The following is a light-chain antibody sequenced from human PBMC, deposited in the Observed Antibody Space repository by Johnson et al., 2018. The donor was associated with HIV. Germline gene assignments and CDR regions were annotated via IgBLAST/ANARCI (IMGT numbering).Light chain of an antibody. V-gene: IGLV1-51*02. CDR3: ATWDNSLSAYV. CDR2: ENN. CDR1: SSNIGNNY. Sequence: QSVLTQPPSVSAAPGQKVTISCSGSSSNIGNNYVSWYQQLPGTAPKLLIYENNKRPSGIPDRFSGSKSGTSATLDITGLQTGDEADYYCATWDNSLSAYVFGTGTKVIVL. J-gene: IGLJ1*01.